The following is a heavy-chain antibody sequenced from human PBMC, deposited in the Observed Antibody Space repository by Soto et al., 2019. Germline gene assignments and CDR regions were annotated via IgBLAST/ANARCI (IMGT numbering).Heavy chain of an antibody. D-gene: IGHD6-19*01. J-gene: IGHJ3*02. CDR2: ISGGGSST. Sequence: EVQLLESGGGLVQPGGSLRLSCAASGFTFTSYAMSWVRQAPGKGLEWVSSISGGGSSTYYADSVKGRLTISRDNSKNTLYLQMNSLRAEDTAVYYCAKRYVSGWSTDAFGIWGQGTMVTVSS. CDR3: AKRYVSGWSTDAFGI. V-gene: IGHV3-23*01. CDR1: GFTFTSYA.